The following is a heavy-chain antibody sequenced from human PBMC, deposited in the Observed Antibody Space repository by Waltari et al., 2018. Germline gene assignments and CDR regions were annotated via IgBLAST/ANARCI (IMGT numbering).Heavy chain of an antibody. CDR1: GFTLRSYR. Sequence: EVQLVESWGGLVQSGGSLSLSCAAPGFTLRSYRLNWVRKAPGKGLEWVSYISSSSSTIYYADSVKGRFTISRDNAKNSLYLQMNSLRAEDTAVYYCARDDRSSFDYWGQGTLVTVSS. CDR3: ARDDRSSFDY. CDR2: ISSSSSTI. V-gene: IGHV3-48*01. J-gene: IGHJ4*02. D-gene: IGHD6-19*01.